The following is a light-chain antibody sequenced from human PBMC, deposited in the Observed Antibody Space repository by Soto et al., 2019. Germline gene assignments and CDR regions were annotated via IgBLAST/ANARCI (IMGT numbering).Light chain of an antibody. V-gene: IGKV3-11*01. CDR2: DAS. CDR1: QSVSSY. Sequence: EIVLTQSPATLSLSPGERATLSCRASQSVSSYLAWYQQKPGQPPRLLIYDASSRPPGIPDRFSGSGSGTGFTLTISSLQPDDFATYYCQQYNSYPLTFGGGTKVDIK. CDR3: QQYNSYPLT. J-gene: IGKJ4*01.